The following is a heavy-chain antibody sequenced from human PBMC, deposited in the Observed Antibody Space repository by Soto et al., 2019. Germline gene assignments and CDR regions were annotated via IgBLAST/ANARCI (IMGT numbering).Heavy chain of an antibody. D-gene: IGHD2-21*02. CDR3: ASGDCGGDCYPYYYYGMDV. Sequence: QVQLQESGPGLVKPSQTLSLTCTVSGGSTSSGGYYWSWIRQHPGKGLEWIGYIYYSGSTYYNPSLKSRVTISVDTSKNQFSLKLSSVTAADTAVYYCASGDCGGDCYPYYYYGMDVWGQGTTVTVSS. V-gene: IGHV4-31*03. CDR2: IYYSGST. J-gene: IGHJ6*02. CDR1: GGSTSSGGYY.